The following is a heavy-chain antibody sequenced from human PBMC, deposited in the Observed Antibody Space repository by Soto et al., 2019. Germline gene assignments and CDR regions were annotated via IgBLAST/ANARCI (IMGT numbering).Heavy chain of an antibody. CDR3: ARDATLHGDYDY. J-gene: IGHJ4*02. D-gene: IGHD4-17*01. CDR2: IYYSVST. V-gene: IGHV4-59*12. CDR1: GGSISSYY. Sequence: QVQLQESGPGLVKPSETLSLTCTVSGGSISSYYWSWIRQPPGKGLEWIGYIYYSVSTNYNPSLKSRATISVTTYKDQFALKMSSVTAADTAVYYCARDATLHGDYDYWGRGTVVTVSS.